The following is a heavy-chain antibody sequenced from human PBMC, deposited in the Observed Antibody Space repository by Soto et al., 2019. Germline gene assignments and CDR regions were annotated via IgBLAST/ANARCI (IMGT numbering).Heavy chain of an antibody. CDR3: ARLVWSRSWFDP. Sequence: SETLSLTCAVSGGSISSSSFYWGWIRQPPGKGLEWIGSIYYSGSTYYNPSLKSRVTISVDTSKNHFSLKLSSVTAADTAVYYCARLVWSRSWFDPWGQGTTATVSS. V-gene: IGHV4-39*01. J-gene: IGHJ5*02. D-gene: IGHD6-6*01. CDR1: GGSISSSSFY. CDR2: IYYSGST.